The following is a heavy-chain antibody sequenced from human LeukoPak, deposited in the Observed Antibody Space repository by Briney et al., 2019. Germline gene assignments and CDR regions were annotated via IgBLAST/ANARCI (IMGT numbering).Heavy chain of an antibody. V-gene: IGHV1-2*02. CDR2: INPNSGGI. CDR3: ARDNGSGELDY. Sequence: ASVKVSCKASGYTFTGYYMHWVRQAPGQGLEWMGWINPNSGGINYAQKFQGRVTMTRDTSISTAYMEQSRLRSDDTAVYYCARDNGSGELDYWGQGTLVTVSS. CDR1: GYTFTGYY. D-gene: IGHD3-10*01. J-gene: IGHJ4*02.